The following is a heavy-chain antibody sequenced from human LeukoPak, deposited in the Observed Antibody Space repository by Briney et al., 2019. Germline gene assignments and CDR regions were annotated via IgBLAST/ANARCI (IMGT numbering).Heavy chain of an antibody. CDR2: INPNSGGT. J-gene: IGHJ4*02. CDR1: GYTFTGYY. CDR3: ARERGRWLQKFDY. Sequence: VASVKVSCKASGYTFTGYYMHWVRQAPGQGLEWMGWINPNSGGTNYAQKFQGRVTMTRDTSISTAYMELSRLRSDDTAVYHCARERGRWLQKFDYWGQGTLVTVSS. D-gene: IGHD5-24*01. V-gene: IGHV1-2*02.